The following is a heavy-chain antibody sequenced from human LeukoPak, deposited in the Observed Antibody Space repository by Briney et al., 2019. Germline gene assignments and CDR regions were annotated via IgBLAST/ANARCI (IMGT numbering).Heavy chain of an antibody. D-gene: IGHD3-22*01. CDR3: ARLDEDFYYDGSGYNF. Sequence: GESLKISCRASGYRFTNYRIAWVRQMPGRGLEWMGITYPGDSETTYSPSFQGQVTISVDKAINTAYLQWRTLKTSDTAMYYCARLDEDFYYDGSGYNFWGQGTLVTVSS. CDR2: TYPGDSET. V-gene: IGHV5-51*01. J-gene: IGHJ4*02. CDR1: GYRFTNYR.